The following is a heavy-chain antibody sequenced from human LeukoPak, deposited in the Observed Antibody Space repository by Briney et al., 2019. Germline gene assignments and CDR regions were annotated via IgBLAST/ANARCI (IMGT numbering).Heavy chain of an antibody. V-gene: IGHV3-74*01. Sequence: GGSLRLSCAASGFDFATYWMFWVRQAPGKGLVWVAQINSDGSGATYGDSAKGRFSISRDNAKNTLFLYMSGLRAEDTAVCYCARGTSTAPGIDYWGQGTLVAVSS. CDR3: ARGTSTAPGIDY. J-gene: IGHJ4*02. CDR1: GFDFATYW. CDR2: INSDGSGA. D-gene: IGHD6-13*01.